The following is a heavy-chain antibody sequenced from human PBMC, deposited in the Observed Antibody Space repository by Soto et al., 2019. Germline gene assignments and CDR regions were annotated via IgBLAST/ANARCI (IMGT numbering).Heavy chain of an antibody. CDR3: ARARGGQVLGHYFDWLPPYFFDY. D-gene: IGHD3-9*01. CDR2: ISAYNGNT. V-gene: IGHV1-18*01. Sequence: GASVKVFCKASGYTFTSYGISWVRQAPGQGLEWMGWISAYNGNTNYAQKLQGRVTMTTDTSTSTAYMELRSLRSDDTAVYYCARARGGQVLGHYFDWLPPYFFDYWGQGTLVTVSS. CDR1: GYTFTSYG. J-gene: IGHJ4*02.